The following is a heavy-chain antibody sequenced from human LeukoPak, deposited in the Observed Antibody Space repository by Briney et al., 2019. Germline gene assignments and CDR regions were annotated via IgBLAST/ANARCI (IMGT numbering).Heavy chain of an antibody. CDR2: ITKGGGTT. CDR3: AKGAVTATRKFDY. Sequence: GGSLRLSCLASGFTFSDYDMSWVRLAPGKGPEWVSAITKGGGTTFYADSVKGRFTISRDNSKSTLYLQMNSLRDEDTAVYYCAKGAVTATRKFDYRGQGTLVTVSS. V-gene: IGHV3-23*01. CDR1: GFTFSDYD. J-gene: IGHJ4*02. D-gene: IGHD2-21*02.